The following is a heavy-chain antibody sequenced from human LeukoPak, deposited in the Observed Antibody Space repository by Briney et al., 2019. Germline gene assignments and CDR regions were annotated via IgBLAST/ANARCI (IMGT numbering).Heavy chain of an antibody. J-gene: IGHJ5*02. D-gene: IGHD3-10*01. Sequence: SDTLSLTCTVSGGSISSVSYDWSWIRPPPGKGLEWIGYIYYSGSTNYNPSLKSRVTISVDTSKNQFSLKLSSVTAADTAVYYCARRVRGVIRNWFDPWGQGTLVTVSS. CDR3: ARRVRGVIRNWFDP. CDR2: IYYSGST. CDR1: GGSISSVSYD. V-gene: IGHV4-61*01.